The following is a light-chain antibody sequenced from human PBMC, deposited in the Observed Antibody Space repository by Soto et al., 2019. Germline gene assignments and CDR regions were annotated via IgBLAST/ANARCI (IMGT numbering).Light chain of an antibody. V-gene: IGLV1-44*01. CDR1: SSNIGSNT. Sequence: HSVLTQPPSASGTPGQRVTISCSGSSSNIGSNTVNWYQQLPGTAPKLLVHSNSQRPSGVPDRFSGSKSGTSASLAISGLQSEDEADYFCAAWDDSLNGVLFGGGTKLTVL. CDR3: AAWDDSLNGVL. CDR2: SNS. J-gene: IGLJ2*01.